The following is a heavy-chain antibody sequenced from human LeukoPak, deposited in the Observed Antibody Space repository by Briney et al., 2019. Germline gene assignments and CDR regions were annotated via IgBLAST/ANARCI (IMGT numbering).Heavy chain of an antibody. J-gene: IGHJ4*02. D-gene: IGHD6-13*01. V-gene: IGHV3-13*01. CDR1: GFTFSSYD. CDR3: ARSLSSSWPDY. CDR2: IGTAGDT. Sequence: GGSLRLSCAASGFTFSSYDMHWVRQATGKGLEWVSAIGTAGDTYYPGSVKGRFTISRENAKNSLYLQMNSLRAGDTAVYYCARSLSSSWPDYWGQGTLVTVSS.